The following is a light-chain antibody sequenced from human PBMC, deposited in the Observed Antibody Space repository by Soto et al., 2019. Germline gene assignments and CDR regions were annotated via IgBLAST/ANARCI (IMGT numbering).Light chain of an antibody. CDR1: SSNIGAGYD. CDR3: QSYDSSLSGWV. Sequence: QSVLTQPPSVSGAPGQRVTISCTGSSSNIGAGYDVHWYQQLPGTAPKLLIYSNINRPSGVPDRFSGSKSGTSASLAITGLQAADEADYYCQSYDSSLSGWVFGGGTKLTVL. J-gene: IGLJ3*02. V-gene: IGLV1-40*01. CDR2: SNI.